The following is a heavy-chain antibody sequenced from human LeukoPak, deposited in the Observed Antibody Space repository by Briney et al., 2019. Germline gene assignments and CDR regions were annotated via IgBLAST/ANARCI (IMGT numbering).Heavy chain of an antibody. CDR1: GGTFSSYA. V-gene: IGHV1-69*05. Sequence: SVKVSCKASGGTFSSYAISWVRQAPGQGPEWMGRIIPIFGTANYAQKFQGRVTITTDESTSTAYMELSSLRSEDTAVYYCARSNQGSYGVYYFDYWGQGTLVTVSS. CDR2: IIPIFGTA. D-gene: IGHD1-26*01. J-gene: IGHJ4*02. CDR3: ARSNQGSYGVYYFDY.